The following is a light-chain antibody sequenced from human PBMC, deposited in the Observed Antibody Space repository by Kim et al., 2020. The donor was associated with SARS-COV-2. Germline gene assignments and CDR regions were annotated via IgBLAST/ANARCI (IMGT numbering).Light chain of an antibody. Sequence: APGQRAEITGGGNRIGTKSVHWYQQRPGQAPVVVIYSDRERPSGIPERFSGSNSGGTATLTLSGVEAGDEADYYCQVWDSNSDHVVFGGGTQLTVL. J-gene: IGLJ3*02. CDR1: RIGTKS. V-gene: IGLV3-21*04. CDR2: SDR. CDR3: QVWDSNSDHVV.